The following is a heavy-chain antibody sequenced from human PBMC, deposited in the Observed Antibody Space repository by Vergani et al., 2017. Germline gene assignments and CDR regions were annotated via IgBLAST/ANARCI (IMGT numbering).Heavy chain of an antibody. CDR2: INPNSGGT. D-gene: IGHD3-10*01. V-gene: IGHV1-2*02. Sequence: QVQLVQSGAEVKKPGASVKVSCKASGYTFTGYDMHWVRQAPGQGLEWMGWINPNSGGTNYAQKFQGRVTMTRDTSISTAYMELSRLRSDDTAVYYCAVTRLRGVHHSWPPYDYWGQGTLVTVSS. CDR3: AVTRLRGVHHSWPPYDY. J-gene: IGHJ4*02. CDR1: GYTFTGYD.